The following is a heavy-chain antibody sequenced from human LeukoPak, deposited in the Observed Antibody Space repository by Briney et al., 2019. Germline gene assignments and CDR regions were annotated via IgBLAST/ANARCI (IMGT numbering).Heavy chain of an antibody. D-gene: IGHD3-22*01. CDR2: ISYDGSNK. J-gene: IGHJ4*02. Sequence: GGSLRLSCAASGFTFSSYGMHWVRQAPGKGLEWVAVISYDGSNKYYADSVKGRFTISRDNSKNTLYLQMNSLRAEDTAVYYCACRPDSSGYYYGGSFDYWGQGTLVTVSS. CDR3: ACRPDSSGYYYGGSFDY. CDR1: GFTFSSYG. V-gene: IGHV3-30*03.